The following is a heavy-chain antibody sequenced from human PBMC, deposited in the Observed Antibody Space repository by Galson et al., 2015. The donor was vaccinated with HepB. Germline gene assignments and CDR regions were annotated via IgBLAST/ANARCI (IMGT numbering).Heavy chain of an antibody. CDR3: AQPSPVRQPTEYFDY. Sequence: SLRLSCAASGFTFSTYGMHWVRQAPGKGLEWVAVISYAGSNKYYADSVKGRFTISRDNSKNTLYLQMNSLRAEDTAVYYCAQPSPVRQPTEYFDYWGQGTLGTASS. D-gene: IGHD1-1*01. CDR1: GFTFSTYG. J-gene: IGHJ4*02. CDR2: ISYAGSNK. V-gene: IGHV3-30*03.